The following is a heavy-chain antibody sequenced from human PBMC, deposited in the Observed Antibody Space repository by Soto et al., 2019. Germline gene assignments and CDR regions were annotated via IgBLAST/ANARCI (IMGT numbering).Heavy chain of an antibody. Sequence: QVQLVQSGAEVKKPGASVKVSCKASGYTFTSYGISWVRQAPGQGLEWMGWISAYNGNTNYAQKLQGRVTITTDTSTSTAYMELRSLRSDDTAVYYCARAWGGYDSYYGGNYYYYGMDVWGQGTTVTVSS. CDR1: GYTFTSYG. D-gene: IGHD5-12*01. CDR3: ARAWGGYDSYYGGNYYYYGMDV. CDR2: ISAYNGNT. J-gene: IGHJ6*01. V-gene: IGHV1-18*01.